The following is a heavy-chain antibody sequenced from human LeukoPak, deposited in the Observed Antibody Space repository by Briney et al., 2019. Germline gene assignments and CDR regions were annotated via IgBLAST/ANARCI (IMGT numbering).Heavy chain of an antibody. J-gene: IGHJ6*03. CDR3: ARDRIAAALDYYMDV. V-gene: IGHV4-61*02. CDR1: GGSISSGSYY. CDR2: IYTSGST. Sequence: SETLSLTCTVSGGSISSGSYYWSWIRQPAGKGLEWIGRIYTSGSTNYNPSLKSRVTISVDTSKNQFSLKLSSVTAADTAVYYCARDRIAAALDYYMDVWGKRTTVTVSS. D-gene: IGHD6-13*01.